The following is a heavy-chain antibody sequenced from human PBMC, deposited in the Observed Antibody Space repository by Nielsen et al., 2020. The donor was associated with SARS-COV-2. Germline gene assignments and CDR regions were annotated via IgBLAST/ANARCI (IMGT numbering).Heavy chain of an antibody. V-gene: IGHV3-33*08. CDR3: ARVGPFDDSSGFYAFDI. J-gene: IGHJ3*02. CDR1: GFTFSSYG. Sequence: GESLKISCAASGFTFSSYGMHWVRQAPGKGLEWVAVIWYDGSNKYYADSVKGRFTISRDNAKNSLYLQMNSLRAEDTALYHCARVGPFDDSSGFYAFDIWGQGTMVTVSS. D-gene: IGHD3-22*01. CDR2: IWYDGSNK.